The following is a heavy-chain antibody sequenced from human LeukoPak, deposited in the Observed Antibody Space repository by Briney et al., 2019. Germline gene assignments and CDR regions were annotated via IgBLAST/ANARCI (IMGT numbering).Heavy chain of an antibody. CDR1: GFPFSSYW. CDR3: TRVGYIDEGIDY. J-gene: IGHJ4*02. CDR2: IKQDGSKK. D-gene: IGHD5-24*01. Sequence: GGSLRLSCVASGFPFSSYWMTWVRQAPGKGPEWVANIKQDGSKKSYVDSVKGRFTISRDNAKNSLYLQMNSLRAEDTAIYYCTRVGYIDEGIDYWGQGTLVTVSS. V-gene: IGHV3-7*04.